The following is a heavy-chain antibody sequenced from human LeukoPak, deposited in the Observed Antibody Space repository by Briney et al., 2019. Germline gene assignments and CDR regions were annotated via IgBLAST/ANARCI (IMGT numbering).Heavy chain of an antibody. Sequence: NPSETLSLTCTVSGGSISSYYWSWIRQPPGKGLEWIGYIDTSGSTNYNPSLKSRVTISVDTSKNQLSLKLSSVTAADTAVYYCARPMPQVGLAAGNWFDPWGQGTLVTVSS. CDR1: GGSISSYY. D-gene: IGHD6-13*01. V-gene: IGHV4-4*09. J-gene: IGHJ5*02. CDR3: ARPMPQVGLAAGNWFDP. CDR2: IDTSGST.